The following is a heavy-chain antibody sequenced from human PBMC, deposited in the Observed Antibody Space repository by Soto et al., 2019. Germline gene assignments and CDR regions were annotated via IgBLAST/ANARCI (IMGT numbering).Heavy chain of an antibody. Sequence: SVKVSCKASGYTFTSYDISWVRQAPGQGLEWMGGIIPIFGTADYAQKFQGRVTITADKSTSTAYMELSSLRSEDTAVYYCARVQEGYYGSGSYYSRRWFDPWGQGTLVTVSS. CDR3: ARVQEGYYGSGSYYSRRWFDP. V-gene: IGHV1-69*06. J-gene: IGHJ5*02. D-gene: IGHD3-10*01. CDR1: GYTFTSYD. CDR2: IIPIFGTA.